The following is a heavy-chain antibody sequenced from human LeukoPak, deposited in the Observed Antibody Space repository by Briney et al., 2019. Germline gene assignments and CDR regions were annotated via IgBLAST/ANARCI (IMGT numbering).Heavy chain of an antibody. V-gene: IGHV3-11*01. Sequence: PGVSLTLSCGASVFTFSDYYVSCLPRAPGRALEWVSYISRCCRTIYYAHCVKGGFTVSRDNGKNSLYLQLNRLRAEDRGVYYCARGFDYWGQGTLVTVSS. CDR1: VFTFSDYY. CDR3: ARGFDY. J-gene: IGHJ4*02. CDR2: ISRCCRTI.